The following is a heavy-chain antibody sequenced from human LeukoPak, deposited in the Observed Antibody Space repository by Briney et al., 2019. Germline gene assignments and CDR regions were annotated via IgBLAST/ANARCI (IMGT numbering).Heavy chain of an antibody. J-gene: IGHJ4*02. CDR1: GYPFSSYV. Sequence: SVKVSCYASGYPFSSYVINWGRQATGQGREWMGWINPNSGNTGYAQKFQGRVTMTRNTSISTAYMELSSLRSEDTAVYYCARAPYSSSSPFDYWGQGTLVTVSS. D-gene: IGHD6-6*01. V-gene: IGHV1-8*01. CDR3: ARAPYSSSSPFDY. CDR2: INPNSGNT.